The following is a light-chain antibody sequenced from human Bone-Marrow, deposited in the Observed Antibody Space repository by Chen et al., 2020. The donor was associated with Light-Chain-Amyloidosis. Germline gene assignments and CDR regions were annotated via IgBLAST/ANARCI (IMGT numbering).Light chain of an antibody. CDR3: SSYTITNTLV. CDR1: SSDVGGANH. J-gene: IGLJ1*01. CDR2: EVT. V-gene: IGLV2-14*01. Sequence: QSALTQPASVSGSPGQSIPISCTGTSSDVGGANHVPWYQQHPDKAPKLMIYEVTNRPSWVPDRFSGSKSDNTASLTISGLQTEDEADYFCSSYTITNTLVFGSGTRVTVL.